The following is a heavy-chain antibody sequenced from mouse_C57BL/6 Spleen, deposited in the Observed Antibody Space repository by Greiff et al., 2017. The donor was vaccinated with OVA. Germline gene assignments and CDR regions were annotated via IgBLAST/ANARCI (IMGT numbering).Heavy chain of an antibody. V-gene: IGHV1-64*01. CDR1: GYTFTSYW. J-gene: IGHJ3*01. D-gene: IGHD2-5*01. Sequence: QVQLQQPGAELVKPGASVKLSCKASGYTFTSYWMHWVKQRPGQGLEWIGMIHPNSGSTNYNEKFKSKATLTVDKSSSTAYMQLSSLTSEDSAVYYCAGYSKGAWFAYWGQGTLVTVSA. CDR2: IHPNSGST. CDR3: AGYSKGAWFAY.